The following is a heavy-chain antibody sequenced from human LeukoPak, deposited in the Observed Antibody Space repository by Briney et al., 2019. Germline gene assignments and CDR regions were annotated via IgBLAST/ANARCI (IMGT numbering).Heavy chain of an antibody. J-gene: IGHJ4*02. D-gene: IGHD1-7*01. Sequence: GGSLRLSCAASGCTFSSYWLHWDRQGPGKGLVLVSHIKSDWTDTSYADSVKGRFNNCREKAKSTLYLQMNSLRAEDTGVYYCARDLHWNSVDYWRQGTLVSVSS. CDR3: ARDLHWNSVDY. V-gene: IGHV3-74*01. CDR2: IKSDWTDT. CDR1: GCTFSSYW.